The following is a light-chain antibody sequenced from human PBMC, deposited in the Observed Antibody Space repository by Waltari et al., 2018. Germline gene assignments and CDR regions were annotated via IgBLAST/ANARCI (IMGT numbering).Light chain of an antibody. CDR3: CSYAGSSTWV. Sequence: QSALTQPASVSGSPGQSITISCTGTSRDVGSYNLVSWYQQHPGKAPKLMDYEVTKGPAGVPSRFSGSESGKPASRTISGRQAEDEADYSCCSYAGSSTWVFGGGTKLTVL. CDR2: EVT. J-gene: IGLJ3*02. V-gene: IGLV2-23*02. CDR1: SRDVGSYNL.